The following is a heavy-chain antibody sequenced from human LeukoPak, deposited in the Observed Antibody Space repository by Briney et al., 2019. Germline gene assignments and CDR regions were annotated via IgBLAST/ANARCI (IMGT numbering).Heavy chain of an antibody. CDR1: GFTFSSYG. CDR3: AKAGSDDLDY. J-gene: IGHJ4*02. V-gene: IGHV3-30*18. CDR2: IYFDGSKK. Sequence: GRSLRLSCAASGFTFSSYGMHWVRQAPGKGLEWVAVIYFDGSKKYYADSVKGRFTISRDNSKNTLYLQMNSLRAEDTAVYYCAKAGSDDLDYWGQGTLVTVSS. D-gene: IGHD1-1*01.